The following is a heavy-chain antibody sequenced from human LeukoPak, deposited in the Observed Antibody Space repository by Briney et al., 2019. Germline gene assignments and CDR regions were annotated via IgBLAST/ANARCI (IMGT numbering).Heavy chain of an antibody. Sequence: ASVKVSCKASGGTFNNYAISWVRQAPGQGLEWMGGIIPFSGIANYAQKFQGRVTITTDESTSTDYMELSNLRSDDTAVYYCASRTADYGSGSHYGYWGQGTLVTVSS. CDR1: GGTFNNYA. D-gene: IGHD3-10*01. J-gene: IGHJ4*02. CDR2: IIPFSGIA. V-gene: IGHV1-69*05. CDR3: ASRTADYGSGSHYGY.